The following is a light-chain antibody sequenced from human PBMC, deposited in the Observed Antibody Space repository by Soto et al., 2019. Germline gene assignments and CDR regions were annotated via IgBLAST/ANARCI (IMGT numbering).Light chain of an antibody. CDR2: DVS. CDR3: CSYAGSYSQV. Sequence: QSALTQPRSVSGSPGQSVTISCTGTSSDVGGYNYVSWYQQHPGKAPKLMIYDVSKRPSGVPDRFSGSKSGNTASLTISGLQAKDEADYYCCSYAGSYSQVFGGGTKVTVL. V-gene: IGLV2-11*01. CDR1: SSDVGGYNY. J-gene: IGLJ2*01.